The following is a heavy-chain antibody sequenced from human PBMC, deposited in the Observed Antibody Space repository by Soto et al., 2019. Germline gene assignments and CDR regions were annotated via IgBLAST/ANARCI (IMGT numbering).Heavy chain of an antibody. D-gene: IGHD6-6*01. J-gene: IGHJ6*02. V-gene: IGHV3-11*06. CDR3: ARVRAARQFYYYGMDV. Sequence: GGSLRLSCAASGFTFSDYYMSWIRQAPGKGLEWVSYISSSSSYTSNADSVKGRFTITRDNAKNSLYLQMNSLRAEDTAVYYCARVRAARQFYYYGMDVWGQGTTVTVSS. CDR1: GFTFSDYY. CDR2: ISSSSSYT.